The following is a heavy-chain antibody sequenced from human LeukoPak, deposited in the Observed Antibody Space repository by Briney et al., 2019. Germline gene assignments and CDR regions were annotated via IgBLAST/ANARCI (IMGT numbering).Heavy chain of an antibody. CDR2: ISSSSSYI. CDR1: GFTFSSYS. D-gene: IGHD4-17*01. Sequence: GGSLRLSCAASGFTFSSYSMNWVRQAPGKGLEWVSSISSSSSYIYYADSVGGRFTISRDNAKNSLYLQMNSLRAEDTAVYYCARSVVWVTTSHAFDIWGQGTMVTVSS. V-gene: IGHV3-21*01. J-gene: IGHJ3*02. CDR3: ARSVVWVTTSHAFDI.